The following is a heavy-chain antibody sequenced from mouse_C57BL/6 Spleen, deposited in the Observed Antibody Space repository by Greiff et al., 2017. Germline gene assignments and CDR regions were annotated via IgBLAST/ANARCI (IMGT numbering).Heavy chain of an antibody. D-gene: IGHD4-1*01. V-gene: IGHV5-17*01. J-gene: IGHJ1*03. Sequence: EVQGVESGGGLVKPGGSLKLSCAASGFTFSDYGMHWVRQAPEKGLEWVAYISSGSSTIYYADTVKGRFTISRDNAKNTRFLQMTSLRSEDTAMYYCARLGNFDVWGKGTMVTVSA. CDR3: ARLGNFDV. CDR1: GFTFSDYG. CDR2: ISSGSSTI.